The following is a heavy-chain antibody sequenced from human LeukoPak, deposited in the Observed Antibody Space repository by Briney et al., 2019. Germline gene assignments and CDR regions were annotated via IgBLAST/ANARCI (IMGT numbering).Heavy chain of an antibody. V-gene: IGHV4-59*01. Sequence: SETLSLTCTVSGGSISSYYWSWIQQPPGKGLEWIGYIYYSGSTNYNPSLKSRVTISVDTSKNQFSLKLSSVTAADTAAYYCATVDTAMGCFDYWGQGTLVTVSS. CDR2: IYYSGST. J-gene: IGHJ4*02. CDR3: ATVDTAMGCFDY. CDR1: GGSISSYY. D-gene: IGHD5-18*01.